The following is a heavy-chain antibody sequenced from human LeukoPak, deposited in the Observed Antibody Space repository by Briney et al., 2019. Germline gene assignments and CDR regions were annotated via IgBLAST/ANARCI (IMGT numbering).Heavy chain of an antibody. CDR3: ARDYYGSSGYGDY. CDR2: IYHSGST. Sequence: PSETLSLTCAVSGYSISSGYYWGWLRQPPGKGLEWIGSIYHSGSTYYNPSLKSRVTISVDTSKNQFSLKLSSVTAADTAVYYCARDYYGSSGYGDYWGQGTLVTVSS. V-gene: IGHV4-38-2*02. CDR1: GYSISSGYY. J-gene: IGHJ4*02. D-gene: IGHD3-22*01.